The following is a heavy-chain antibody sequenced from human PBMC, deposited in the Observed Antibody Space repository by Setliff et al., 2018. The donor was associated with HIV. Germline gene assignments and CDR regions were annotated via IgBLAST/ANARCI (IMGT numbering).Heavy chain of an antibody. CDR3: ARRSDADSSSDAPTLYFDY. V-gene: IGHV4-39*01. J-gene: IGHJ4*02. CDR2: IYYSGST. D-gene: IGHD6-13*01. CDR1: GGSISSSSYY. Sequence: ETLSLTCTVPGGSISSSSYYWGWIRQPPGKGLEWIGSIYYSGSTYYNPSLKSRVTISVGTSKNQFSLKLSSVTAADTAVYYYARRSDADSSSDAPTLYFDYWGQGTLVTVSS.